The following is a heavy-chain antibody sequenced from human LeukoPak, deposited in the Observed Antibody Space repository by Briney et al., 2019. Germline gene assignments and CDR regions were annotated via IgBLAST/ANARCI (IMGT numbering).Heavy chain of an antibody. CDR3: AKDSQDIVVVPAAIPGVDYMDV. Sequence: GGSLRLSCAASGFTFSSYGMHWVRQTPGKGLEWVAFIRYDGSNKYYADSVKGRFTISRDNSKNTLYLQMNSLRAEDTAVYYCAKDSQDIVVVPAAIPGVDYMDVWGKGTTVTVSS. CDR2: IRYDGSNK. V-gene: IGHV3-30*02. J-gene: IGHJ6*03. CDR1: GFTFSSYG. D-gene: IGHD2-2*01.